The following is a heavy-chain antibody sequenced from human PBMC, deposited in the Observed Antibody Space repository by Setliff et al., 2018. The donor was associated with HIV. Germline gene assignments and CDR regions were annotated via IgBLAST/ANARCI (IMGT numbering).Heavy chain of an antibody. CDR2: ISYSGGT. J-gene: IGHJ4*02. D-gene: IGHD3-10*01. V-gene: IGHV4-39*01. Sequence: PSETLSLTCTVSGASISSSNYYWGWIRQPPGSGLEWIGTISYSGGTYYNPSLKSRVSISVDTSKNQFSLNLRSLTAAVTAVYYCARHSSPSGYFDYWGQGTLVTVSS. CDR1: GASISSSNYY. CDR3: ARHSSPSGYFDY.